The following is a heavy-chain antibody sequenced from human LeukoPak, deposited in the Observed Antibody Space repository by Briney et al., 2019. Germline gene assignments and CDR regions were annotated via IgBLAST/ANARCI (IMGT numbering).Heavy chain of an antibody. Sequence: ASVKGSCKASGYTLTSYYMHWVRQAPGQGLEWMGWIKPNSGGTNYAQKFQGRVTMTRDTSISTAYMELSRLRSDDTAVYYCARGGLGIAAAGNGYYYYYYMDVWGKGTTVTVSS. CDR1: GYTLTSYY. J-gene: IGHJ6*03. V-gene: IGHV1-2*02. CDR2: IKPNSGGT. CDR3: ARGGLGIAAAGNGYYYYYYMDV. D-gene: IGHD6-13*01.